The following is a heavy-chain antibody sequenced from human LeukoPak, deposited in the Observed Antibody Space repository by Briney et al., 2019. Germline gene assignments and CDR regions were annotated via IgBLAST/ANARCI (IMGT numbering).Heavy chain of an antibody. CDR1: GFTFSNYG. V-gene: IGHV3-30*02. Sequence: GGSLRLSCAASGFTFSNYGMHWVRQAPGKGLEWVAFVRYDETTKFYADSVKGRFTISRDNSKNTLYLQMNSLRAEDTAVYYCARGFGSSGYFYYFDYWGQGTLVTVSS. CDR2: VRYDETTK. D-gene: IGHD3-22*01. CDR3: ARGFGSSGYFYYFDY. J-gene: IGHJ4*02.